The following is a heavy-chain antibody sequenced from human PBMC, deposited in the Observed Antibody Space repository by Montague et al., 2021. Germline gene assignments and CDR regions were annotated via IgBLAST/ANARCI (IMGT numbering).Heavy chain of an antibody. J-gene: IGHJ6*03. V-gene: IGHV4-38-2*02. CDR2: VSHGGRT. CDR1: RSLINSDYY. CDR3: ARERDRYYYMDI. Sequence: SETLSLTCTVSRSLINSDYYWGWIRQPPGKGLEWMGSVSHGGRTYCNPSLKSRVTISVDTSNNHFSLKLSSVTAADTAMHYCARERDRYYYMDIWGKGTTITVSS.